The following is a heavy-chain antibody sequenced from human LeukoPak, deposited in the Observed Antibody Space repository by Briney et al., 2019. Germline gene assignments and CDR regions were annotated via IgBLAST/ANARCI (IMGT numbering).Heavy chain of an antibody. CDR2: ISSGSSTI. V-gene: IGHV3-48*04. CDR1: GFTFSTYS. Sequence: GGALRLSCAAPGFTFSTYSMNWVRQAPGKGLEWVSYISSGSSTIYYADSVKGRFTISRDYAKNSLYLQMNSLRAEDTAVYYCARELYGDYSFDYWGQGTLVTVSS. J-gene: IGHJ4*02. D-gene: IGHD4-17*01. CDR3: ARELYGDYSFDY.